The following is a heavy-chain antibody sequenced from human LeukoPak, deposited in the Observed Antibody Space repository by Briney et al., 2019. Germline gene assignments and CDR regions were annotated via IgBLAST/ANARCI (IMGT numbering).Heavy chain of an antibody. CDR3: AREADIVSFDL. CDR2: NDPNIGGT. J-gene: IGHJ2*01. V-gene: IGHV1-2*02. D-gene: IGHD3-16*02. Sequence: EXMGWNDPNIGGTKYAQKFQDRVAMTSDTSISTAYMELSGLRSDDTAVYFCAREADIVSFDLWGRGTRVTVSS.